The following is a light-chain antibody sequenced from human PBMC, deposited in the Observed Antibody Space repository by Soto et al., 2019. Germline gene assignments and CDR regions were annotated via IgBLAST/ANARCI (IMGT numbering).Light chain of an antibody. CDR3: CSYAGSSTLGV. CDR2: EGS. Sequence: QSALTQPASVSGSPGQSITISCTGTSSDVGSYNLVSWYQQHPGKDHKLMIYEGSKRPSGVSNRFSGSKSGNTASLTISGLQAEDEADYYCCSYAGSSTLGVFGGGTKVTVL. V-gene: IGLV2-23*01. J-gene: IGLJ2*01. CDR1: SSDVGSYNL.